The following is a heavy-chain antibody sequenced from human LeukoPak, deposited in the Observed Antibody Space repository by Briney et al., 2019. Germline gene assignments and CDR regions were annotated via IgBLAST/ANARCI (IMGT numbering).Heavy chain of an antibody. D-gene: IGHD5-24*01. CDR2: IYPGDSDT. J-gene: IGHJ4*02. CDR1: GYTFTGYY. CDR3: ARGDGMATILY. V-gene: IGHV5-51*01. Sequence: GASVRVSCKASGYTFTGYYLHWVRQAPGQGLEWMGIIYPGDSDTRYSPSFQGQVTISADKSISTAYLQWSSLKASDTAMYYCARGDGMATILYWGQGTLVTVSS.